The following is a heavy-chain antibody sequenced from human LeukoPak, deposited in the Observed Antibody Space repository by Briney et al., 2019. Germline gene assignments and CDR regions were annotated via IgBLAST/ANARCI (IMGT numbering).Heavy chain of an antibody. CDR3: AKAQGYYDC. CDR2: IGVGGTT. CDR1: GFTLSIYG. V-gene: IGHV3-23*01. D-gene: IGHD3-22*01. J-gene: IGHJ4*02. Sequence: PGGSLRLSCAASGFTLSIYGMNWVRQAPGKGLEWVSGIGVGGTTYYADSVKGRFTISRDTSKNTLYVQMNSLRAEDTAVYYCAKAQGYYDCWGQGTLVTVSS.